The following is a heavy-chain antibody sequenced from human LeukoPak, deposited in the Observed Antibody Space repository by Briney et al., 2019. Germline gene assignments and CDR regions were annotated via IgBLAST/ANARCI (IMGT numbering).Heavy chain of an antibody. V-gene: IGHV4-34*01. Sequence: SETLSLTCAVYGGSFSGYYWSWLRQPPGKGLEWIGEINHSGSTNYNPSLKSRVTISVDTSKNQFSLKLSSVTAADTAVYYCAGVDTAMETFDYWGQGTLVTVSS. J-gene: IGHJ4*02. CDR3: AGVDTAMETFDY. CDR2: INHSGST. D-gene: IGHD5-18*01. CDR1: GGSFSGYY.